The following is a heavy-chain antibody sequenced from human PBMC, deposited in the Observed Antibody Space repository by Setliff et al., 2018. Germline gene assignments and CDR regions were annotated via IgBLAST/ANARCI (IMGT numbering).Heavy chain of an antibody. CDR1: GYTFTSYA. CDR2: INAGNGNT. CDR3: ARDRVPPLFGVGSYYYMDV. J-gene: IGHJ6*03. Sequence: ASVKVSCKASGYTFTSYAMHWVRQAPGQRLEWMGWINAGNGNTKYSQKFQGRVTITRDTSASTAYMELSSLRSEDTAVYYCARDRVPPLFGVGSYYYMDVWGKGTTVTISS. D-gene: IGHD3-3*01. V-gene: IGHV1-3*01.